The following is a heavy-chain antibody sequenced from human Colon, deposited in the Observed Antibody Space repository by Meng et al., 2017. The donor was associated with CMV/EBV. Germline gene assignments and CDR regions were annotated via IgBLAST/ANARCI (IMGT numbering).Heavy chain of an antibody. D-gene: IGHD3-22*01. V-gene: IGHV1-2*02. CDR1: GYKFIDYY. CDR2: INPHSDSGDT. J-gene: IGHJ4*02. CDR3: VRSHASGYYLLDF. Sequence: ASVKVSCKASGYKFIDYYLHWVRQAPGQGLEWLGWINPHSDSGDTKYAQQFQGRVTMTRDTSITTSYMELPTLGSDDTAVYFCVRSHASGYYLLDFWGQGTAVTVSS.